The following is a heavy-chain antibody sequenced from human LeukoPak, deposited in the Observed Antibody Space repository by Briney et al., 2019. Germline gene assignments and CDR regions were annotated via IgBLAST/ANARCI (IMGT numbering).Heavy chain of an antibody. D-gene: IGHD6-19*01. Sequence: GGSLRLSCAAPGFTFSSYAMHWVRQAPGKGLEWVAVISYDGSNKYYADSVKGRFTISRDNSKNTLYLQMNSLRAEDTAVYYCAKEGQQWPYAFDIWGQGTMVTVSS. J-gene: IGHJ3*02. V-gene: IGHV3-30-3*01. CDR3: AKEGQQWPYAFDI. CDR1: GFTFSSYA. CDR2: ISYDGSNK.